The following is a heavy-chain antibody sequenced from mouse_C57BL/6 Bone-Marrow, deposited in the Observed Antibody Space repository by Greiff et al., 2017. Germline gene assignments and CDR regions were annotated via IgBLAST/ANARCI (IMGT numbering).Heavy chain of an antibody. D-gene: IGHD1-3*01. J-gene: IGHJ3*01. V-gene: IGHV1-81*01. Sequence: VQLVESGAELARPGASVKLSCKASGYTFTSYGISWVKQRTGQGLEWIGEIYPRSGDTYYNEKFKGKATLTADKSSSTAYMELRSLTSEDSAVYFCARSSDDWFAYWGQGTLVTVSA. CDR1: GYTFTSYG. CDR3: ARSSDDWFAY. CDR2: IYPRSGDT.